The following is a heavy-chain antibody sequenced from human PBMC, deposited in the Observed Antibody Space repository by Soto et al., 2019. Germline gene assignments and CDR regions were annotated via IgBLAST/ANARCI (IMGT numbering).Heavy chain of an antibody. J-gene: IGHJ6*03. CDR1: GCTFTSYD. D-gene: IGHD3-3*01. Sequence: GASVKVSCKASGCTFTSYDINWVRQATGQGLEWMGWMNPNSGNTGYAQKFQGRVTMTRNTSISTAYMELSSLSFEDTAVYYCARGGITIFGVVTLSDYMDVWGKGTTVTVSS. CDR3: ARGGITIFGVVTLSDYMDV. CDR2: MNPNSGNT. V-gene: IGHV1-8*01.